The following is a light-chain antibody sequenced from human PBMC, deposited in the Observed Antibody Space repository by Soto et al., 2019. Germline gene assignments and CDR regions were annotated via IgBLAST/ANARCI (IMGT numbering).Light chain of an antibody. Sequence: QSALTQPASVSGSPGQSITISCTGTRSDVGTYNLVSWYQHHPGKAPKLMIYEGSKWPSGVSNRFSGSKSGNTASLTSSGLQAEDEADYYCCSYAGSSTYVFGTGTKLTVL. CDR3: CSYAGSSTYV. J-gene: IGLJ1*01. CDR1: RSDVGTYNL. V-gene: IGLV2-23*01. CDR2: EGS.